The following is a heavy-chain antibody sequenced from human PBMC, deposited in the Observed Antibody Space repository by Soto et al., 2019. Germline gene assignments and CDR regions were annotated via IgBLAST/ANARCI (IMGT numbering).Heavy chain of an antibody. Sequence: SETLSLTCAVSSGSISSSNWWSGVRQPPGKGLEWIGEIYHSGSTNYNPSLKSRVTISVDKSKNQFSLKLSSVTAADTAVYYCAKDQFLGLYGYYYGMDVWGQGTTVTVSS. CDR3: AKDQFLGLYGYYYGMDV. J-gene: IGHJ6*02. D-gene: IGHD3-16*01. CDR1: SGSISSSNW. V-gene: IGHV4-4*02. CDR2: IYHSGST.